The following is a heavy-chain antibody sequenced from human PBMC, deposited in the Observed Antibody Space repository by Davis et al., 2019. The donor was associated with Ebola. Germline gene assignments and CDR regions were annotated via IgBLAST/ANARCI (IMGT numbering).Heavy chain of an antibody. CDR3: TRASADSSRDY. CDR2: IRSKANSYAT. V-gene: IGHV3-73*01. Sequence: GESLKISCAASGFTFSGSAMHWVRQASGKGLEWVGRIRSKANSYATAYAASVKGRFTISRDYSKNTAYLQMNSLKTEDTAVYYCTRASADSSRDYWGQGTLVTVSS. D-gene: IGHD6-13*01. J-gene: IGHJ4*02. CDR1: GFTFSGSA.